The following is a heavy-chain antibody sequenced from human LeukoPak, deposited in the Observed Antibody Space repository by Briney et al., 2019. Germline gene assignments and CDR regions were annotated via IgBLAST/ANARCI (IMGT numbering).Heavy chain of an antibody. J-gene: IGHJ4*02. CDR3: AKGYDSSGYYLDX. CDR1: GFSFSSYG. CDR2: MRSDGSTK. V-gene: IGHV3-30*02. D-gene: IGHD3-22*01. Sequence: GGSLRLSCAASGFSFSSYGMHWVRQAPGKGLEWVAYMRSDGSTKYYADSVKGRFTISRDNSKNTLYLQMNSLRPEDTAVCYCAKGYDSSGYYLDXXGQGXXXTV.